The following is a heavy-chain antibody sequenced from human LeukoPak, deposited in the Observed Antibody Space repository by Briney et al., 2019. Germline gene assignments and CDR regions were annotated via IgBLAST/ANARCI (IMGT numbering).Heavy chain of an antibody. D-gene: IGHD4-23*01. CDR2: SYSGGST. J-gene: IGHJ6*02. Sequence: GGSLRLSCAASGFTVSSNYMSWVRQAPGKGLEWVSMSYSGGSTYYADSVKGRFTISRDNSKNTLYLQMNSLRAEDTAVYYCARGYGGNTYYGMDVWGQGTTVTVSS. CDR1: GFTVSSNY. CDR3: ARGYGGNTYYGMDV. V-gene: IGHV3-66*01.